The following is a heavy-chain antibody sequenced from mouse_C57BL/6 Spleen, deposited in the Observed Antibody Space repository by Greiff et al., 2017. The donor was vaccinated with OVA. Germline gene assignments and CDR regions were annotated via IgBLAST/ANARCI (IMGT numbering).Heavy chain of an antibody. CDR2: IDPNSGGT. CDR1: GYTFTSSW. D-gene: IGHD1-1*01. CDR3: AKGYYYGSSYTFDY. J-gene: IGHJ2*01. V-gene: IGHV1-72*01. Sequence: VQLQQPGAELVKPGASVKLSCTASGYTFTSSWMHWVKQRPGRGLEWIGRIDPNSGGTKYTAKFKGKATLTVDTPSSTAYMQLSSLTSEDSSVYDCAKGYYYGSSYTFDYWGKGTTLTVSS.